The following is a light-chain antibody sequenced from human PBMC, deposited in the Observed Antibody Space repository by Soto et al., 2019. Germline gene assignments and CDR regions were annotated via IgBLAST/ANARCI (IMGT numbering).Light chain of an antibody. Sequence: EIVLTQSPATLSLSPGERDTLSCSASQSVSSNLAGYQQKPGQAPRLLIYGASTRATGIPARFSGSGSGTEFTLTITSLQSEDFAVYYCQQYNNWPLTFGGGTKVDI. CDR2: GAS. CDR1: QSVSSN. V-gene: IGKV3-15*01. CDR3: QQYNNWPLT. J-gene: IGKJ4*01.